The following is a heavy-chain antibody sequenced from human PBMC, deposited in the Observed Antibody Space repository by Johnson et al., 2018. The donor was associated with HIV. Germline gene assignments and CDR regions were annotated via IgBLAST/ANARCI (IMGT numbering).Heavy chain of an antibody. J-gene: IGHJ3*02. CDR3: AKDRVGHSVGDAFDI. D-gene: IGHD1-26*01. V-gene: IGHV3-23*04. CDR2: ITGSGDKS. CDR1: GFTFSTCA. Sequence: VQLVESGGGLVQPGGSLRLSCAASGFTFSTCAMSWVRQAPGKGLEWVSTITGSGDKSWYADSVKGRFTISRDNSNNTVFLQMNSLRAEDTALYYCAKDRVGHSVGDAFDIWGQGRMVTVSS.